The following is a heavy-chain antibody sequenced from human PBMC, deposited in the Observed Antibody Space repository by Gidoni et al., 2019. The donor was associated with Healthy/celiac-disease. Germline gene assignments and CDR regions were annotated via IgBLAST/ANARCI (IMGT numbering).Heavy chain of an antibody. V-gene: IGHV4-59*01. D-gene: IGHD3-22*01. CDR2: IYYSGST. J-gene: IGHJ4*02. Sequence: QVQLQESGPGLVKPSATLSLTCTASGGSISSYYWSWIRQPPGKGLEWIGYIYYSGSTNYNPYLKSRVTISVDTSKNKFALKLSSVTAADTDVYYCARSKEYYYDSSGYYYWGQGTLVTVSS. CDR1: GGSISSYY. CDR3: ARSKEYYYDSSGYYY.